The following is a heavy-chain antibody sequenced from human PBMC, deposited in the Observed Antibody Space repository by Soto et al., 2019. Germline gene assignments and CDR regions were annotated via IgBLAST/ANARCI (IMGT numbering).Heavy chain of an antibody. Sequence: QLQLQESGPGLVKPSETLSLTCTVSGGSISSSSYYWGWIRQPPGKGLEWIGSIYYSGSTYYNPSLKRRVTISVDTSKNQFSLKLSSVTAADTAVYYCARRGMAGLDKGYYYYYMDVWGKGTTVTVSS. D-gene: IGHD6-19*01. CDR3: ARRGMAGLDKGYYYYYMDV. V-gene: IGHV4-39*01. CDR1: GGSISSSSYY. CDR2: IYYSGST. J-gene: IGHJ6*03.